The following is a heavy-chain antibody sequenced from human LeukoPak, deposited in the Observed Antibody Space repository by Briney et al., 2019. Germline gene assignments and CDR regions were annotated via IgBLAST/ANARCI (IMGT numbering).Heavy chain of an antibody. J-gene: IGHJ4*02. Sequence: LETLSLTCTVSGYSISSGYYWGWIRQPPGKGLEWIGSIYHSGSTYYNPSLKSRVTISVDTSKNQFSLKLSSVTAADTAVYYCARDPAYGGNSTGYWGQGTLVTVSS. D-gene: IGHD4-23*01. CDR3: ARDPAYGGNSTGY. V-gene: IGHV4-38-2*02. CDR2: IYHSGST. CDR1: GYSISSGYY.